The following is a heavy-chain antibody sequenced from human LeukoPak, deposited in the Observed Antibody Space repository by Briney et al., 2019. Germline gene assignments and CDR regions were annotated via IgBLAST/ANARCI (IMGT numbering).Heavy chain of an antibody. V-gene: IGHV1-3*01. J-gene: IGHJ4*02. D-gene: IGHD6-19*01. CDR3: ASSPLAVAAWYYFDY. CDR1: GYTFTSYA. CDR2: INAGNGNT. Sequence: ASVKVSCKASGYTFTSYAMHWVRQAPGQRLEWMGWINAGNGNTKYSQKFQGRVTITRDTSASTAYMELSSLRSEDTAVYYCASSPLAVAAWYYFDYWGQGTVVTVSS.